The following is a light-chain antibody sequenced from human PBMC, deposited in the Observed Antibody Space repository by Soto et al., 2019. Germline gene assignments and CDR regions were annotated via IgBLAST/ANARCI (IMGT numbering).Light chain of an antibody. V-gene: IGLV1-40*01. Sequence: QLVLTQPPSVSGAPGQRVTISCTGSSSNIGAGYDVHWYQQLPGTAPKLLIYGNSNRPSGVPDRFSGSKSGTSASLAITGLQAGDEADYYCQSYDSSLSAFYVFGTGTKLTVL. J-gene: IGLJ1*01. CDR3: QSYDSSLSAFYV. CDR2: GNS. CDR1: SSNIGAGYD.